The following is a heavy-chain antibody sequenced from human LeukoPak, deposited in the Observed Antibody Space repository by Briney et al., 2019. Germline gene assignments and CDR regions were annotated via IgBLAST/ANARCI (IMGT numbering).Heavy chain of an antibody. CDR1: GFTFSSYS. CDR3: ARVNKKVTIFGVVPHFDY. CDR2: ISSSSSYI. D-gene: IGHD3-3*01. V-gene: IGHV3-21*01. J-gene: IGHJ4*02. Sequence: GGSLRLSCAASGFTFSSYSMNWVRQAPGKGLEWVSSISSSSSYIYYADSVKGRFTISRDNAKNSLYLQMNSLRDEDTAVYYCARVNKKVTIFGVVPHFDYWGQGTLVTVSS.